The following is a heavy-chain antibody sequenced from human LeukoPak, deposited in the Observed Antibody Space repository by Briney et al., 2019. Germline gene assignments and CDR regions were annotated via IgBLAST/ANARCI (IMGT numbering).Heavy chain of an antibody. CDR1: GYSISSGYY. V-gene: IGHV4-38-2*02. CDR3: ARDLYSSSWYQTQYFDY. CDR2: IYHSGST. J-gene: IGHJ4*02. Sequence: SETLSLTCAVSGYSISSGYYWGWIRQPPGKGLEWIGSIYHSGSTYCNPSLKSRVTISVDTSKNQFSLKLSSVTAADTAAYYCARDLYSSSWYQTQYFDYWGQGTLVTVSS. D-gene: IGHD6-13*01.